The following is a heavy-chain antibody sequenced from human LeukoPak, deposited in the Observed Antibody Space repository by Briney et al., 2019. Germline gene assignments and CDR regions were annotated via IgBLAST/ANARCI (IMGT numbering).Heavy chain of an antibody. CDR1: GGSISSSSYY. CDR2: IHYSGST. Sequence: SETLSLTCTVSGGSISSSSYYWAWIRQPPGKGLEWIGSIHYSGSTYYNPSLQSRVTISIDTSKNQFSLKLRFVTAADTAVYYCARVRDGSGSYFLDYWGQGTLVTVSS. J-gene: IGHJ4*02. CDR3: ARVRDGSGSYFLDY. V-gene: IGHV4-39*07. D-gene: IGHD3-10*01.